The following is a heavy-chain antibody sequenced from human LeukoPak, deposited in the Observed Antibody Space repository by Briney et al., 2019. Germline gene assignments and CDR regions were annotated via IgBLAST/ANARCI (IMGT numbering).Heavy chain of an antibody. CDR2: IYTSGTT. D-gene: IGHD6-13*01. CDR3: ARDVVAAAGTWDY. J-gene: IGHJ4*02. Sequence: SETLSLTCTVSGDSISSFYWSWIRQPAGQGLEWIEHIYTSGTTNYNPSLKSRVTMSVDTSKNQFSLKLTSVTAADTAVYYCARDVVAAAGTWDYWGQGTLVTVSS. V-gene: IGHV4-4*07. CDR1: GDSISSFY.